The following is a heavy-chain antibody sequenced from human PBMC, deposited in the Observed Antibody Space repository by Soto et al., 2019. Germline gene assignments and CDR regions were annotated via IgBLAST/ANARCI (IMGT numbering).Heavy chain of an antibody. J-gene: IGHJ4*02. CDR2: ISGSGGST. D-gene: IGHD1-26*01. CDR3: AKRGSGSYFDY. CDR1: GFTFSSYA. Sequence: SLRVSCAASGFTFSSYAMNWVRQAPGKGLEWVSVISGSGGSTYYADSVKGRFSISRDSSKNTLYLQMNSLRAEDTAVYYCAKRGSGSYFDYWGQGTLVTSPQ. V-gene: IGHV3-23*01.